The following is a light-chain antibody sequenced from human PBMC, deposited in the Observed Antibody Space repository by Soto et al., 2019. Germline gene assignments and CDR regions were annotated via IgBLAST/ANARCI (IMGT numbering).Light chain of an antibody. V-gene: IGKV1-39*01. CDR2: AAS. CDR1: QSISSY. J-gene: IGKJ1*01. Sequence: DIQMTQSPSSLSASVGDRVTITCRASQSISSYLNWYQQKPGKAPKLLIYAASSLQSGVPSRFGGSGSETDFTLTIRSLQPEDFATYYCQPIYSNYWTVGQGTKVVIK. CDR3: QPIYSNYWT.